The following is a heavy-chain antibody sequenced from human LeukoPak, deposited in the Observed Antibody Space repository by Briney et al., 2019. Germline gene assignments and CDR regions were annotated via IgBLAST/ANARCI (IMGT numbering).Heavy chain of an antibody. CDR2: IYRDGNT. V-gene: IGHV3-53*01. CDR1: GFTVSSNY. Sequence: PGGSLRLSCAASGFTVSSNYMSWVRQAPGKGLEWVSVIYRDGNTYYADSVKGRFTISRDNSKNTLYLQMNSLRAEDTAFYYCARGWFGELFDAFDIWGQGTMVTVSS. CDR3: ARGWFGELFDAFDI. D-gene: IGHD3-10*01. J-gene: IGHJ3*02.